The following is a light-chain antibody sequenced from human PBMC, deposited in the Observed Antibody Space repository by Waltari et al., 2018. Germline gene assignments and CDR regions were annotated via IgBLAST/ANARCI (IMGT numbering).Light chain of an antibody. J-gene: IGLJ3*02. CDR3: ETGGHGTWV. Sequence: TWALSSGHITNVIAWHQQQPGKGPRVLMKVNSDGSNRKGDDSPDRFSGSGSGPERYLTISSLQSEDEADYYCETGGHGTWVFGGGTKLTVL. CDR2: VNSDGSN. CDR1: SGHITNV. V-gene: IGLV4-69*01.